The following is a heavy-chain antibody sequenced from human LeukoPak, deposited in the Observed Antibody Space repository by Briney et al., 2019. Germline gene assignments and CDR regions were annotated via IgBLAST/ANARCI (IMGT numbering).Heavy chain of an antibody. Sequence: SVKVSCKASGFTFTSSAVQWVRQARGQRLEWIGWIVVGSGNTNYAQKFQERVTITRDMSTSTAYMELSSLRAEDTAMYYCARGVNRPNYYYYGMDVWGQGTTVTVSS. V-gene: IGHV1-58*01. CDR3: ARGVNRPNYYYYGMDV. CDR1: GFTFTSSA. CDR2: IVVGSGNT. D-gene: IGHD3-10*01. J-gene: IGHJ6*02.